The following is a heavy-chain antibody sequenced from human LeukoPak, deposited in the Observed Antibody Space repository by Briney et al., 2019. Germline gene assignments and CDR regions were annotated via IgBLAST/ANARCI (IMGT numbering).Heavy chain of an antibody. J-gene: IGHJ4*02. CDR3: AKDMGRMVATWYFDY. V-gene: IGHV3-9*03. Sequence: GGSLRLSCAASGFTFDDYAMHWVRQAPGKGLEWVSGISWNSGSIGYADSVKGRFTISRDNAKNSLYLQMNSLRAEDMALYYCAKDMGRMVATWYFDYWGQGTLVTVPS. CDR1: GFTFDDYA. CDR2: ISWNSGSI. D-gene: IGHD5-12*01.